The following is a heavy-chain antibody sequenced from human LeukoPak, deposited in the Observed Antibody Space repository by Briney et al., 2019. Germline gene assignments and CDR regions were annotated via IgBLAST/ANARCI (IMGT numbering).Heavy chain of an antibody. D-gene: IGHD5-18*01. J-gene: IGHJ4*02. CDR1: GYTFTGYY. CDR2: INPNSGGT. CDR3: ARGVTSPQLDY. Sequence: ASVKVSCKASGYTFTGYYMHWMRQARGKGLEWMGRINPNSGGTNYAQKFQGRVTMTRDTSISTAYMELSRLRSDDTAVYYCARGVTSPQLDYWGQGTLVTVSS. V-gene: IGHV1-2*06.